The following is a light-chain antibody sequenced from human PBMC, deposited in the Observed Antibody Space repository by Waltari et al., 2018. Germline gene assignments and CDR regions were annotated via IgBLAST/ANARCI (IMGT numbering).Light chain of an antibody. CDR1: QSITSN. V-gene: IGKV3-15*01. CDR2: GAS. CDR3: QQYNNWLPLT. J-gene: IGKJ4*01. Sequence: EIVLTQSPVILSVSPGERTTLSCRASQSITSNLAWYQQKPGQSPRLLIYGASIRAAGFPARFSGSGSGTEFTLTISSLQSEDFAVYYCQQYNNWLPLTFGGGTKVEIK.